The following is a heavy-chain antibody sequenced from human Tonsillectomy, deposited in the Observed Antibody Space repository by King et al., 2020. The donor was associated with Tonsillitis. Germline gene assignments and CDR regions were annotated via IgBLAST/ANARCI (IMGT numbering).Heavy chain of an antibody. J-gene: IGHJ3*02. V-gene: IGHV3-74*01. CDR1: GFTFSSYW. CDR2: INSDGSST. CDR3: ARGLTGTDAFDI. D-gene: IGHD3-9*01. Sequence: VQLVESGGGLVQPGGSLRLSCAASGFTFSSYWMHWARQAPGKGLVWVSRINSDGSSTRYADSVKGRFTISRDTAKNTLYLQMNSLRAEDTAVYYCARGLTGTDAFDIWGQGTMVTVSS.